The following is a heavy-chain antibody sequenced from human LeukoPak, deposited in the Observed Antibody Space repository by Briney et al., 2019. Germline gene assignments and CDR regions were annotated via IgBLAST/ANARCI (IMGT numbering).Heavy chain of an antibody. V-gene: IGHV4-59*12. D-gene: IGHD2-15*01. CDR1: GGSISSYY. CDR3: ARGAVVVVAARGWYFDL. Sequence: PSETLSLTCTVSGGSISSYYWSWIRQPPGKGLEWIGYIYYSGSTNYNPSLKSRVTISVDTSKNQFSLKLSSVTAADTAVYYCARGAVVVVAARGWYFDLWGRGTLVTVSS. CDR2: IYYSGST. J-gene: IGHJ2*01.